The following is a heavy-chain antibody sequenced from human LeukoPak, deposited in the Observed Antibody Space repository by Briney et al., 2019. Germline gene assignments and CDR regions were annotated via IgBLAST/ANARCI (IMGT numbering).Heavy chain of an antibody. CDR2: IFYDGSTK. Sequence: GCSLTLSCAASGFRFSDYAMHWVRQAPAKGLEWVAVIFYDGSTKYYADSVKGRFTISRDNSENTLFLQMDSLRTGDTALYYCARDPRGPTGYDTISRDTFDYWGQGTLVTVS. D-gene: IGHD2-8*01. CDR1: GFRFSDYA. CDR3: ARDPRGPTGYDTISRDTFDY. J-gene: IGHJ4*02. V-gene: IGHV3-30*04.